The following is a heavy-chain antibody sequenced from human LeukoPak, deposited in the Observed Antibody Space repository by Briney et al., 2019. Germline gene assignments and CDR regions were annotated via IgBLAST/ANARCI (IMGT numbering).Heavy chain of an antibody. V-gene: IGHV3-66*01. Sequence: GGSLRLSCVASGFTVSSNYMSWVRQAPGKGLEWVSVIHSGGSTYYADSVKGRFTISRDNSKNTLYLQMNSLRAEDTAVYYCAREGTWSYYYDYWGQGTLVTVSS. CDR3: AREGTWSYYYDY. CDR1: GFTVSSNY. J-gene: IGHJ4*02. CDR2: IHSGGST. D-gene: IGHD1-26*01.